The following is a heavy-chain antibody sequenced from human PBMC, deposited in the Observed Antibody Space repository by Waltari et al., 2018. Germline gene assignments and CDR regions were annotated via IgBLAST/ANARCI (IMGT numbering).Heavy chain of an antibody. CDR3: AKDPNGDYIGAFDT. CDR1: TFTFSNYA. V-gene: IGHV3-23*01. D-gene: IGHD2-8*01. CDR2: ISGGRGVT. Sequence: EVQVLESGGLLVQPGGSLRLSCAASTFTFSNYAMTWVRQAPGKGLELIASISGGRGVTVYANSVKGRFTISRDNSKSTLYLQMNSLRGEDTATYYCAKDPNGDYIGAFDTWGQGTMVTVSP. J-gene: IGHJ3*02.